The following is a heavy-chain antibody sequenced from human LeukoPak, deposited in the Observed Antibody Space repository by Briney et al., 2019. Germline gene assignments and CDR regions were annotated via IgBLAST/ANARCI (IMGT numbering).Heavy chain of an antibody. CDR3: AKGDYYYYMDV. J-gene: IGHJ6*03. V-gene: IGHV4-59*01. CDR1: GGSISSYY. Sequence: PSETLSLTCTVSGGSISSYYWSWIRQPPGKGLEWIGYIYYSGSTNYNPSLKSRVTISVDTSKNQFSLKLSSVTAADTAVYYSAKGDYYYYMDVWGKGTTVTVSS. CDR2: IYYSGST.